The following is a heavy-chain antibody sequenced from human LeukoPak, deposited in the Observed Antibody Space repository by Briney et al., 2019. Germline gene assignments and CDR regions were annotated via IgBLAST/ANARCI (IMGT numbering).Heavy chain of an antibody. CDR3: ARVGESYYDSSGYMNYFDY. V-gene: IGHV3-11*01. CDR2: ISGSGSTI. D-gene: IGHD3-22*01. Sequence: GGSLRLSCAASGFTFSDYYMSWIRQAPGKGLEWVSYISGSGSTIYYADSVKGRFTISRDNAKNSLYLQMNSLRAEDTAVYYCARVGESYYDSSGYMNYFDYWGQGTLVTVSS. CDR1: GFTFSDYY. J-gene: IGHJ4*02.